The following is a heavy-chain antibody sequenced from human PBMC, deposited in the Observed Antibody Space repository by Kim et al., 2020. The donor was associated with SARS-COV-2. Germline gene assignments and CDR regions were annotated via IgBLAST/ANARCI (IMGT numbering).Heavy chain of an antibody. V-gene: IGHV1-3*01. CDR3: ASPRSTRKYYYYGMDV. CDR2: INAGNGNT. Sequence: ASVKVSCKASGYTFTSYAMHWVRRAPGQRLEWMGWINAGNGNTKYSQKFQGRVTITRDTSASTAYMELSSLRSEDTAVYYCASPRSTRKYYYYGMDVWGQGTTVTDSS. D-gene: IGHD2-2*01. J-gene: IGHJ6*02. CDR1: GYTFTSYA.